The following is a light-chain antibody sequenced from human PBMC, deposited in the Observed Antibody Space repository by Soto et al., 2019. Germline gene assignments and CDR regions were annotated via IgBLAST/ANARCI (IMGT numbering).Light chain of an antibody. V-gene: IGKV1-39*01. CDR3: QQSYSAPWT. J-gene: IGKJ1*01. Sequence: DIQMTQSPSSLSASVGDRVTITCRASQSISSNLNWYQQKSGNAPKVLIYAASNLQSGVPSRFSGSGFATDFTLTISSLQPEDSATYYCQQSYSAPWTFGQGTKEEI. CDR2: AAS. CDR1: QSISSN.